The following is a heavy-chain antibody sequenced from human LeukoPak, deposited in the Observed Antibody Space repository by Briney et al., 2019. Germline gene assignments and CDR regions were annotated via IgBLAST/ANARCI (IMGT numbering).Heavy chain of an antibody. J-gene: IGHJ4*02. Sequence: GGSLRLSCAASGFTFSNAWMSWVRQAPGKGLEWVGRIKSKTDGGTTDYAAPVKGRFTISRDDSKNTLYLQMNSLRAEDTAVYYCAKDQKSIAAAPGFDYWGQGTLVTVSS. CDR1: GFTFSNAW. D-gene: IGHD6-13*01. V-gene: IGHV3-15*01. CDR3: AKDQKSIAAAPGFDY. CDR2: IKSKTDGGTT.